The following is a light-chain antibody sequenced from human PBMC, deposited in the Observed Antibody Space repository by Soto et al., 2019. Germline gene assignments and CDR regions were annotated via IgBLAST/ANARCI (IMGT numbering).Light chain of an antibody. CDR2: DAS. Sequence: DIQMTQSPSSLSASVGDRVTITCQASQGISDYLNWYQQKPGKAPKLLIYDASNLKTGVPSRFSGSGFGTHFTFTISSLQPADIATYYCQHYENLPLTFGPGTKVEMK. CDR3: QHYENLPLT. V-gene: IGKV1-33*01. CDR1: QGISDY. J-gene: IGKJ3*01.